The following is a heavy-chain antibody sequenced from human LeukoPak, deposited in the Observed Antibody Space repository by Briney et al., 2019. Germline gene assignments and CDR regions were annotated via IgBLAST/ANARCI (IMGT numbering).Heavy chain of an antibody. CDR2: ISSSSSYI. CDR3: ARAGDDCSSTSCYYPYGMDV. V-gene: IGHV3-21*01. D-gene: IGHD2-2*01. J-gene: IGHJ6*02. Sequence: GGSLRLSCAASGFTFSSYSMNWVRQAPGKGLESVSSISSSSSYIYYADSVKGRFTISRDNAKNSLYLQMNSLRAEDTAVYYCARAGDDCSSTSCYYPYGMDVWGQGTTVTVSS. CDR1: GFTFSSYS.